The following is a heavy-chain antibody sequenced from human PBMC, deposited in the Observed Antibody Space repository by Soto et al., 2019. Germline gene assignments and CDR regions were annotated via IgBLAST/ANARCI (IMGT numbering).Heavy chain of an antibody. V-gene: IGHV4-30-4*01. CDR1: GGSISTVNYW. CDR3: ARGPSGGKVDS. J-gene: IGHJ4*02. CDR2: IYNGGST. Sequence: QVQLQESGPGLVKPSQTLSLTCTVSGGSISTVNYWWSWIRQSPDMGLEWIGHIYNGGSTYNNPSPGSRVTTYADTSRNQPSLTLSSVSAADTAVYYCARGPSGGKVDSWGQGTLVTVSS. D-gene: IGHD3-16*01.